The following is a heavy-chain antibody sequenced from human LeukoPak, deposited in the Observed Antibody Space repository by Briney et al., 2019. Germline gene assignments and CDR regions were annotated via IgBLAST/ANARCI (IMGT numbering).Heavy chain of an antibody. CDR3: AREHSGYDFPGRDYYYMDV. CDR1: GFTFNSYS. D-gene: IGHD5-12*01. CDR2: ISGSNSYI. Sequence: GGSLRLSCAASGFTFNSYSMNWVRQAPGKGLEWVSSISGSNSYIYYADSMKGRFTISRDNAKNSLYLQMNSLRAEDTAVYYCAREHSGYDFPGRDYYYMDVWGKGTTVTVSS. V-gene: IGHV3-21*01. J-gene: IGHJ6*03.